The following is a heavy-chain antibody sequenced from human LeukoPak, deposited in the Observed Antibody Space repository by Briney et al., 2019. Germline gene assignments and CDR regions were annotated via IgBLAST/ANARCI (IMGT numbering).Heavy chain of an antibody. CDR3: ARADYYYFVDV. CDR1: GFTVSSYE. Sequence: GGSLRLSCAASGFTVSSYEMNWVRQAPGKGLEWVSYISSSGSTIYYADSVKGRFTISRDNAKNSLYLQMNSLRAEDTAVYFCARADYYYFVDVWGKGTTVTVSS. CDR2: ISSSGSTI. V-gene: IGHV3-48*03. J-gene: IGHJ6*03.